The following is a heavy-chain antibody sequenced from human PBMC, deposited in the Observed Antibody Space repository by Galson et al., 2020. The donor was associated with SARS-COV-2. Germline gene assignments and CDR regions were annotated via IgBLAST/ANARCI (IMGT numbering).Heavy chain of an antibody. CDR3: ARDRRTRVRGVSFGPAID. Sequence: SQTLSLTCTVPGGSISSYYWSWIRQPPGKGLEWIGYIYYSGRTNYNPSLKSRVTISVDTAKNQFSLKLSSVTAADTAVYYCARDRRTRVRGVSFGPAIDWGQGTLVTVSS. CDR1: GGSISSYY. J-gene: IGHJ4*02. CDR2: IYYSGRT. V-gene: IGHV4-59*01. D-gene: IGHD3-10*01.